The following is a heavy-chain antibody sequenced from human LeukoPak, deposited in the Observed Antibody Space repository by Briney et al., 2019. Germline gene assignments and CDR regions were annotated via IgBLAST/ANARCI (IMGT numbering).Heavy chain of an antibody. Sequence: GGSLRLSCAASGFTFTRHSMNWVRQAPGKGLEWVSFIGIWNSPIHYADSVRGRFTISRDNAKNSIYLQMNSLRVEDTAVYYCARDRGNSIVGADFDXWGQGTLVTVSS. CDR2: IGIWNSPI. J-gene: IGHJ4*02. CDR3: ARDRGNSIVGADFDX. D-gene: IGHD1-26*01. V-gene: IGHV3-48*01. CDR1: GFTFTRHS.